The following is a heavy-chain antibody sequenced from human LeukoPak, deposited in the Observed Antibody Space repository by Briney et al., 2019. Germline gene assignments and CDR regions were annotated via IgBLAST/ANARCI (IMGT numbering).Heavy chain of an antibody. Sequence: GGSLRLSCAASGFTFSSYSMNWVRQAPGKGLEWVSYISSSSSTIYYADSVKGRFTISGDDAKNSLYLQMNSLRAEDTAVYYCASNGGSGSYLYYFDYWGQGTLVTVSS. V-gene: IGHV3-48*04. J-gene: IGHJ4*02. CDR3: ASNGGSGSYLYYFDY. D-gene: IGHD3-10*01. CDR2: ISSSSSTI. CDR1: GFTFSSYS.